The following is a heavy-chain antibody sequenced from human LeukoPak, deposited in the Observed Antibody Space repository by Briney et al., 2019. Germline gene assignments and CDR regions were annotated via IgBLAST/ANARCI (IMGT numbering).Heavy chain of an antibody. CDR2: IYPRDGST. V-gene: IGHV1-46*01. Sequence: GASVKVSCTASGYSFTNNYVRWVRRAPGQGLEWMGMIYPRDGSTSYAQRFQDRVTVTRDTSTSTVHMELSGLRAEDTALYYCAIDQEGFDHWGQGTLVTVSS. CDR1: GYSFTNNY. J-gene: IGHJ4*02. CDR3: AIDQEGFDH.